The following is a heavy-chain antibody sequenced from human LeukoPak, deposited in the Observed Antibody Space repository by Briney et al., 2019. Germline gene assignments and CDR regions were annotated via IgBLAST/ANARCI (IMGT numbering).Heavy chain of an antibody. V-gene: IGHV3-66*01. CDR1: GFTFSSYW. CDR2: IYSGGIT. J-gene: IGHJ4*02. CDR3: ARGEVDTTMATLTVYNY. Sequence: PGGSLRLSCAASGFTFSSYWMSWVRQAPGKGLEWVSVIYSGGITYYTDSVKGRFTISRDNSKKTLYLQMNSLRAEDTAVYYCARGEVDTTMATLTVYNYWGQGTLVTVSS. D-gene: IGHD5-18*01.